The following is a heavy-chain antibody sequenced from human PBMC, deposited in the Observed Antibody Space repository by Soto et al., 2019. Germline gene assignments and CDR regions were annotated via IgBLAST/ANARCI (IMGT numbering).Heavy chain of an antibody. J-gene: IGHJ6*02. CDR1: GSTFSSYT. D-gene: IGHD2-21*02. CDR3: AXXRYCGVDCYNKFYYGMDV. CDR2: IIPVLGVT. V-gene: IGHV1-69*02. Sequence: QVQLVQSGAEVRKPGSSVEVSCMASGSTFSSYTVNWVRQAPGQGLEWIGRIIPVLGVTHYARRFQGRVTITADXSXKXAXXEXTXXXSXXXAXXXXAXXRYCGVDCYNKFYYGMDVWGQGTTVTVSS.